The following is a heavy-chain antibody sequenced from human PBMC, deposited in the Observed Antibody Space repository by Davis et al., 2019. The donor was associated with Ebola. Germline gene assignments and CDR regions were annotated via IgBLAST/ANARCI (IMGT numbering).Heavy chain of an antibody. V-gene: IGHV3-66*01. Sequence: PGESLRLSCAASGFTVSSNYMSWVRQAPGKGLEWVSVIYSGGSTYYADSVKGRFTISRDNSKNTLYLQMNSLRAEDTAVYYCARDWSVAATLNGYYYYGMDVWGQGTTVTVSS. CDR1: GFTVSSNY. CDR3: ARDWSVAATLNGYYYYGMDV. J-gene: IGHJ6*02. CDR2: IYSGGST. D-gene: IGHD2-15*01.